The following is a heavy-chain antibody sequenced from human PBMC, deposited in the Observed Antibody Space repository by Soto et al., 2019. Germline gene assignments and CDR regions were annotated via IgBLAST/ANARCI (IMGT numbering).Heavy chain of an antibody. D-gene: IGHD6-19*01. V-gene: IGHV4-61*01. CDR2: IYYSGST. CDR1: GGSVSSGSYY. J-gene: IGHJ5*02. CDR3: ASSSGWLNWFDP. Sequence: SETLSLTCTVSGGSVSSGSYYWSWIRQPPGKGLEWIGYIYYSGSTNYNPSLKSRVTISVDTSKNQFSLKLSSVTAADTAVYYCASSSGWLNWFDPCGQGTLVTVSS.